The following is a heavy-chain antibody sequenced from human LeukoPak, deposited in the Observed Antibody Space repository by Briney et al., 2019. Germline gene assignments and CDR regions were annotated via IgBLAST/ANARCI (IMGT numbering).Heavy chain of an antibody. CDR3: ARDRVPPKLRFLGWQLLNWFDP. D-gene: IGHD3-3*01. CDR2: IYTSGST. Sequence: SETLSFTCTVSGGSISSYYWSWIRQPAGKGLEWIGRIYTSGSTNYNPSLKSRVTMSVDTSKNQFSLKLSSVTAADTAVYYCARDRVPPKLRFLGWQLLNWFDPRGQGTLVTVSS. CDR1: GGSISSYY. J-gene: IGHJ5*02. V-gene: IGHV4-4*07.